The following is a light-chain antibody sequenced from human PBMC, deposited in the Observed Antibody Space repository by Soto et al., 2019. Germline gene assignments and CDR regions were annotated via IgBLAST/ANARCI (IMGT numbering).Light chain of an antibody. V-gene: IGKV3D-20*02. J-gene: IGKJ1*01. Sequence: EIVLTQSPGTLSLSPGESAALSCRASQSVTSNYLVWYRQKPGQAPRLLIYAISSRAAGIPDRFSGSGSGTDFTLTIVRLEPEDSAVYYCQQHSNSPWTGGEGTRVEI. CDR3: QQHSNSPWT. CDR1: QSVTSNY. CDR2: AIS.